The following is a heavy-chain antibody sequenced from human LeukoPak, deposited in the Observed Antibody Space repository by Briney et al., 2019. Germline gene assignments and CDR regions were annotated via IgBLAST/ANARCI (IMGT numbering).Heavy chain of an antibody. D-gene: IGHD3-9*01. J-gene: IGHJ4*02. CDR1: GFTFNTFN. CDR3: ARGHYDVLAASYKWTPDY. V-gene: IGHV3-21*01. Sequence: PGGSLRVSCAASGFTFNTFNMNWVRQAPGEGLEWVSSITSGGDYIYYADSVKGRFTTSRDNAKTSLSLQLNSLRVEDTAVYYCARGHYDVLAASYKWTPDYWGQGTLVTVSS. CDR2: ITSGGDYI.